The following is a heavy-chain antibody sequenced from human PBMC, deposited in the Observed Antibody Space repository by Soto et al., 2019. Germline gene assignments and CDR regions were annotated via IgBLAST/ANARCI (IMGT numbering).Heavy chain of an antibody. CDR3: ARDRGSAGYGMDV. CDR2: TWYDESNK. V-gene: IGHV3-33*01. D-gene: IGHD2-15*01. J-gene: IGHJ6*02. Sequence: GGSLRLSCAASGFTFSSYGMHWVRQAPGKGLKLVAVTWYDESNKYYADSVKGRFTVSRDNSQNTLYLQMNSLRVEDTAVYYCARDRGSAGYGMDVWGQGTTVTVSS. CDR1: GFTFSSYG.